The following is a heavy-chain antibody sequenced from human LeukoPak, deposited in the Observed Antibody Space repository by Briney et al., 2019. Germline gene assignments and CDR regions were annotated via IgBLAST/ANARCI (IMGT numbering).Heavy chain of an antibody. V-gene: IGHV3-30-3*01. CDR2: ISYDGSNK. Sequence: GGSLRLSCAASGFTFSSYAMPRVRQAPGKGLEWVAVISYDGSNKYYADSVKGRFTISRDNSKNTLYLQMNSLRAEDTAVYYCASDREYSSSSFNGANDYWGQGTLVTVSS. J-gene: IGHJ4*02. D-gene: IGHD6-6*01. CDR1: GFTFSSYA. CDR3: ASDREYSSSSFNGANDY.